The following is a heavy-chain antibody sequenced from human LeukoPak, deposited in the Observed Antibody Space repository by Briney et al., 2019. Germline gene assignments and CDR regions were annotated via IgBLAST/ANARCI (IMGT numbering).Heavy chain of an antibody. J-gene: IGHJ4*02. CDR1: GGSISTGTDY. V-gene: IGHV4-61*02. CDR3: ARESLGPPYYFDY. CDR2: IYTSGST. D-gene: IGHD1-26*01. Sequence: SEILSLTCTVSGGSISTGTDYWSWIRQPAGKGLEWIGRIYTSGSTNYNPSLKSRVTISVDTSKNQFSLKLSSVTAADTAVYYCARESLGPPYYFDYWGQGTLVTVSS.